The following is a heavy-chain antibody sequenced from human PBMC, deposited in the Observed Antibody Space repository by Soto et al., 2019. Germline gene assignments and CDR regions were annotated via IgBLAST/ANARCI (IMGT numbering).Heavy chain of an antibody. CDR3: ARESITLGRDFYYCYGLDV. CDR2: ISKDGSKK. D-gene: IGHD3-10*01. V-gene: IGHV3-30*04. J-gene: IGHJ6*02. Sequence: QVQLVESGGGVVQPGRSLRLSCEASGFIFNDYALHWVRQAPGKGLDWVALISKDGSKKFFADSVKGRFTISRDNSKNTLSLQMNRLRCDVAAVYDCARESITLGRDFYYCYGLDVWGQGTTVTVSS. CDR1: GFIFNDYA.